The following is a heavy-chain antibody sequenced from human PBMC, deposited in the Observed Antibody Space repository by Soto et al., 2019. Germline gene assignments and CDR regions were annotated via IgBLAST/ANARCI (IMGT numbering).Heavy chain of an antibody. Sequence: SETLSLTCAVYGESFSGYSWTWIRQTPGKGLQWTGQINHSGSASYNPSLKSRVTISVHTSNSQFSLELNSVTAADTAMYYCARNGDCTRPGCIVGWFDPWGPGTLVTVSS. CDR1: GESFSGYS. J-gene: IGHJ5*02. CDR2: INHSGSA. CDR3: ARNGDCTRPGCIVGWFDP. D-gene: IGHD2-8*01. V-gene: IGHV4-34*01.